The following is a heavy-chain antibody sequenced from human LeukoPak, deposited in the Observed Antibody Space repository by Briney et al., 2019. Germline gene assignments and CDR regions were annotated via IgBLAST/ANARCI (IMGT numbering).Heavy chain of an antibody. CDR3: AKAHIAVADNRTPYYYYYMDV. J-gene: IGHJ6*03. D-gene: IGHD6-19*01. Sequence: GGSLRLSCAASGFTFSSYAMHWVRQAPGKGLEWVAVISYDGSNKYYADSVKGRFTISRDNSKNTLYLQMNSLRAEDTAVYYCAKAHIAVADNRTPYYYYYMDVWGKGTTVTVSS. CDR2: ISYDGSNK. CDR1: GFTFSSYA. V-gene: IGHV3-30*04.